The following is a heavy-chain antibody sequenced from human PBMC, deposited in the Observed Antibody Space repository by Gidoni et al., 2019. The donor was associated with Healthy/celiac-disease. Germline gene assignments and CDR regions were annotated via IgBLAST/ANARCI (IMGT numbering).Heavy chain of an antibody. Sequence: EVKLLEPGGGLVQHGGALRLSCAASGFTFSSNAMGWVRQGPGKGLEWVSAISGSGGSTYYADSVKGRFTIYRDNSKNTLYLQMNSLRAEDTAVYYCAKGRPGFGELLPTDYWGQGTLVTVSS. CDR3: AKGRPGFGELLPTDY. CDR1: GFTFSSNA. D-gene: IGHD3-10*01. J-gene: IGHJ4*02. CDR2: ISGSGGST. V-gene: IGHV3-23*01.